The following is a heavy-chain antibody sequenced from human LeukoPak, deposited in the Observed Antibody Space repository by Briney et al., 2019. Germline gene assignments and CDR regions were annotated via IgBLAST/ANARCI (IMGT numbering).Heavy chain of an antibody. D-gene: IGHD5-24*01. CDR3: VRVLWSGYNGHYFDY. Sequence: PSETLSLTCTVSGGSISSGGYYWSWIRQHPGKGLEWIGYIYYSGSAYYNPSLKSRITISVDTSKNQFSLKLNSVTAADTAVYYCVRVLWSGYNGHYFDYWGQGTLVTVSS. V-gene: IGHV4-31*03. CDR2: IYYSGSA. CDR1: GGSISSGGYY. J-gene: IGHJ4*02.